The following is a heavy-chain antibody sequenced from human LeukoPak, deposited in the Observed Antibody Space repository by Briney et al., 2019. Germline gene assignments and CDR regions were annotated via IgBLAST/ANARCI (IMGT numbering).Heavy chain of an antibody. CDR1: GFTFSSYG. Sequence: PGGSLRLSCAASGFTFSSYGISWIRQPPGKGLEWIGEINHSGSTNYNPSLKSRVTISVDTSKNQFSLKLSSVTAADTAVYYCARGSDYFDYWGQGTLVTVSS. J-gene: IGHJ4*02. D-gene: IGHD3-3*01. V-gene: IGHV4-34*01. CDR2: INHSGST. CDR3: ARGSDYFDY.